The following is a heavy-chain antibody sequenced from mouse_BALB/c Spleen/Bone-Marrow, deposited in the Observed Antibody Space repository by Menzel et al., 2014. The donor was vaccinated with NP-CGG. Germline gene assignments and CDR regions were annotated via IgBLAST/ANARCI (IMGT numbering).Heavy chain of an antibody. CDR2: IDPSDSYT. CDR3: TRDAMDY. J-gene: IGHJ4*01. CDR1: GYTFTSYR. V-gene: IGHV1S127*01. Sequence: QVQLQQSGAELVKPGASVKMSCKASGYTFTSYRMHWVRQRPGQGLEWIGVIDPSDSYTSYIQKFKGKATLTVDTSSSTAYMQPSSLTSEDSAVYYCTRDAMDYWGQGTSVTVSS.